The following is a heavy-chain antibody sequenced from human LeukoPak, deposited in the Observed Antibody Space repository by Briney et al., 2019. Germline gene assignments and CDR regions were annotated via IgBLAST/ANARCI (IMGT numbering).Heavy chain of an antibody. CDR2: IYYSGST. J-gene: IGHJ5*02. V-gene: IGHV4-59*06. Sequence: SETLSLTCTVSGDSISSYYCSWIRQHPGKGLEWIGYIYYSGSTYYNPSLKSRVTISVDTSKNQFSLKLSSVTAADTAVYYCARGAGITMVRGVIRWFDPWGQGTLVTVSS. D-gene: IGHD3-10*01. CDR1: GDSISSYY. CDR3: ARGAGITMVRGVIRWFDP.